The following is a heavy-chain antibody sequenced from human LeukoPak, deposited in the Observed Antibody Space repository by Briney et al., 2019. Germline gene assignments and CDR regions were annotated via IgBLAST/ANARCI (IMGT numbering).Heavy chain of an antibody. CDR2: ISYDGSNK. Sequence: GGSLRLSCAASGFTFSSYAMHWVRQAPGKGLEWVAVISYDGSNKYYADSVKGRFTISRDNSKNTLYLQMNSLRAEDTAVYYCARAAGYRIFDYWGQGTLVTVSS. CDR3: ARAAGYRIFDY. J-gene: IGHJ4*02. CDR1: GFTFSSYA. V-gene: IGHV3-30-3*01. D-gene: IGHD1-1*01.